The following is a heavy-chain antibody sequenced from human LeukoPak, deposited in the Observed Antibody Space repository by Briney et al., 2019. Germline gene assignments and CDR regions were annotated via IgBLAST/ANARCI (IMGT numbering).Heavy chain of an antibody. CDR1: GYTFTGCY. CDR3: ARDVDHNDSTCKGLVDI. V-gene: IGHV1-2*02. J-gene: IGHJ3*02. Sequence: ASVKVSCKASGYTFTGCYMHWVRQAPGQGLEWMGWINPNGGGTNYAQKFQGRVTMTRDTSISTAYMELTRLRSDDAAVYYCARDVDHNDSTCKGLVDIWGQGTMVTVSS. CDR2: INPNGGGT. D-gene: IGHD4-11*01.